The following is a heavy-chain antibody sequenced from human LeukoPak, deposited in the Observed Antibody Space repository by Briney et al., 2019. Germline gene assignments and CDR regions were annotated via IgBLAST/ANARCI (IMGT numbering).Heavy chain of an antibody. CDR2: INHSGST. V-gene: IGHV4-34*01. Sequence: PSETLSLTCADYGGSLSGYYWSWIRQPPGKGLEWIGEINHSGSTKYNPSLKSRVTISIDTSKNQFSLKLSSVTAADTAMYFCAMSPGTFNIWGQGTMVTVSS. CDR1: GGSLSGYY. CDR3: AMSPGTFNI. D-gene: IGHD5/OR15-5a*01. J-gene: IGHJ3*02.